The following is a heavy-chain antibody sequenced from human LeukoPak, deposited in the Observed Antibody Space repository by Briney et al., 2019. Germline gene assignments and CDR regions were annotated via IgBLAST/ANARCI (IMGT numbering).Heavy chain of an antibody. CDR3: ARELYALMVYAMDDAFDI. Sequence: SETLSLTCTVSGGSISSYYWSWIRQPAGKGLEWIGRIYTSGSTNYNPSLKSRVTMSVDTSKNQFSLKLSSVTAADTAVYYCARELYALMVYAMDDAFDIWGQGTMVTVSS. CDR2: IYTSGST. V-gene: IGHV4-4*07. J-gene: IGHJ3*02. CDR1: GGSISSYY. D-gene: IGHD2-8*01.